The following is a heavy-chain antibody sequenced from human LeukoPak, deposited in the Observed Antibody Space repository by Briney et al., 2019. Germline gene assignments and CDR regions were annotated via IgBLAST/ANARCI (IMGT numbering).Heavy chain of an antibody. CDR1: GGTFSSYA. D-gene: IGHD3-9*01. Sequence: ASVKVSCKASGGTFSSYAISWVRQAPGQGLEWMGGIIPIFGTANYAQKLQGRVTMTTDTSTSTAYMELRSLRSDDTAVYYCARDLWDYDILTGYSKVGNFDYWGQGTLVTVSS. CDR2: IIPIFGTA. V-gene: IGHV1-69*05. CDR3: ARDLWDYDILTGYSKVGNFDY. J-gene: IGHJ4*02.